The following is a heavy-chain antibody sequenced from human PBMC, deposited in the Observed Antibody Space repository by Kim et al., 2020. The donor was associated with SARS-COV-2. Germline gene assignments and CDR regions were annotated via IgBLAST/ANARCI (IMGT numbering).Heavy chain of an antibody. Sequence: SRKSRVTISVDTSKSQFSLKLSSVTAADTAVYYCARSNYVWGSYRYNFDCWGQGTLVTVSS. CDR3: ARSNYVWGSYRYNFDC. V-gene: IGHV4-34*01. D-gene: IGHD3-16*02. J-gene: IGHJ4*02.